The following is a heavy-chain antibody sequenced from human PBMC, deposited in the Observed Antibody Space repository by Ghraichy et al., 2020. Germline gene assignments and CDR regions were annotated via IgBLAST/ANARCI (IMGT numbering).Heavy chain of an antibody. CDR2: INHSGST. CDR3: ARERGYDIPRYYYYYMDV. J-gene: IGHJ6*03. V-gene: IGHV4-34*01. Sequence: SETLSLTCAVYGGSFSGYYWSWIRQPPGKGLEWIGEINHSGSTNYNPSLKSRVTISVDTSKNQFSLKLSSVTAADTAVYYCARERGYDIPRYYYYYMDVWGKGTTVTVSS. CDR1: GGSFSGYY. D-gene: IGHD3-9*01.